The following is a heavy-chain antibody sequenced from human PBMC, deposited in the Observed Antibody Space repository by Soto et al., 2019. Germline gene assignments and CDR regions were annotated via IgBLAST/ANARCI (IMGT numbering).Heavy chain of an antibody. J-gene: IGHJ4*02. V-gene: IGHV4-34*01. CDR2: INHSGST. CDR3: ARINAGVYWGYDIGDY. D-gene: IGHD5-12*01. Sequence: QVQLQQWGAGLLKPSETLSLTCAVYGGSFSGYYWSWIRQPPGKGLEWIGEINHSGSTNYNPSLQKRSNQTRRTFQDQFPPEASSVTGADPAVEFWARINAGVYWGYDIGDYWGQGTLVTVSS. CDR1: GGSFSGYY.